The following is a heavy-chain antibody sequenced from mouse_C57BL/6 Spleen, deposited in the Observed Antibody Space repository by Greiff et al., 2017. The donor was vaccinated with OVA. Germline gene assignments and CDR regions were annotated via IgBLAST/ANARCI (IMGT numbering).Heavy chain of an antibody. CDR1: GYTFTSYW. V-gene: IGHV1-55*01. J-gene: IGHJ1*03. D-gene: IGHD1-1*01. Sequence: QVQLQQPGAELVKPGASVKMSCKASGYTFTSYWITWVKQRPGQGLEWIGDIYPGSGSTNYNEKFKSKATLTVDTSSSTAYMQLSSLTSEDSAVYDGARGHYDGSSYDWYIDVWGTGTTVTVSS. CDR2: IYPGSGST. CDR3: ARGHYDGSSYDWYIDV.